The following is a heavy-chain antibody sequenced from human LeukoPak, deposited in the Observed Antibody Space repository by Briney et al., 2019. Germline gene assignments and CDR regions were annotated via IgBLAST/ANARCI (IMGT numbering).Heavy chain of an antibody. CDR2: IYYSGST. D-gene: IGHD6-19*01. J-gene: IGHJ3*01. Sequence: SETLSLTCTVSGGSISSNYWSWIRQPPGKGLEWIGHIYYSGSTNYNPSLKSRVTISVDTSKNQFSLKLSSVTAADTAVYYCARGRTAVAGPGAFDFWGQGTMVTVSS. CDR3: ARGRTAVAGPGAFDF. V-gene: IGHV4-59*01. CDR1: GGSISSNY.